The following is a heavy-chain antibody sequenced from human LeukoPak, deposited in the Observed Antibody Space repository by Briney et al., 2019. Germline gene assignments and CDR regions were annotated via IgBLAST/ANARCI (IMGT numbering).Heavy chain of an antibody. CDR2: ISGSGGST. J-gene: IGHJ3*02. V-gene: IGHV3-23*01. D-gene: IGHD3-10*01. CDR1: GFTFSSYA. Sequence: GGSLRLSCAASGFTFSSYAMSWVRQAPGKGLEWVSAISGSGGSTYYADSVKGRFTISRDNSKNTLYLQMNSLRAEDTAVYYCAKDPLRGRWFRGDDAFDIWGQGTMVTVSS. CDR3: AKDPLRGRWFRGDDAFDI.